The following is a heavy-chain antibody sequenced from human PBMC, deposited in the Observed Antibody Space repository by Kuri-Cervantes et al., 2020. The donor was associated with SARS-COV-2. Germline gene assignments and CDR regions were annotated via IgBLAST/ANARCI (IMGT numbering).Heavy chain of an antibody. J-gene: IGHJ6*02. V-gene: IGHV3-66*01. D-gene: IGHD1-1*01. Sequence: GESLKISCSASGFTVSSNYMSLVRQAPGKGLEWVSVIYSGVSTSYADSVKSRFTISRDNYKNTLYLQMNSLRADDTAVYYCARYGAVERDYYYYYGMDVWGQGTTVTVSS. CDR2: IYSGVST. CDR1: GFTVSSNY. CDR3: ARYGAVERDYYYYYGMDV.